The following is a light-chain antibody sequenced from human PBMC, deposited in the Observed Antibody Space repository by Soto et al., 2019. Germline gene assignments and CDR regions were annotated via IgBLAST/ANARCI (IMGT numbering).Light chain of an antibody. J-gene: IGKJ1*01. CDR3: QEYNSLLT. Sequence: DIQMTQSPSTLSASLGDRVTITCRASQSISSWLAWYQQKPGKAPKLLIYKASTLQTGVPSRFSGSGSGLEFTLTISSLQPGGFASYYWQEYNSLLTFGQGTKVEMK. CDR1: QSISSW. V-gene: IGKV1-5*03. CDR2: KAS.